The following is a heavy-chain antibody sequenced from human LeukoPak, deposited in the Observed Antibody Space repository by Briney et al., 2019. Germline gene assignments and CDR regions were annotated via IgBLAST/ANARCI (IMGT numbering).Heavy chain of an antibody. Sequence: SGGSLRLSCAASGFSFSSYSMKWVRQAPRKGLEWVSYISSSSTTIYYADSVKGRFTISRDNAKNSLYLQMNSLRAEDTAVYYCARGGAGYYDSSGYFFDYWGQGTLVTVSS. D-gene: IGHD3-22*01. CDR3: ARGGAGYYDSSGYFFDY. CDR1: GFSFSSYS. J-gene: IGHJ4*02. CDR2: ISSSSTTI. V-gene: IGHV3-48*04.